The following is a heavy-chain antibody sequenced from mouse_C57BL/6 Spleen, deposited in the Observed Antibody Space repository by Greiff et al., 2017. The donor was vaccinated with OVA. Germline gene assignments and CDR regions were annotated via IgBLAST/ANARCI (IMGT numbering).Heavy chain of an antibody. J-gene: IGHJ1*03. CDR3: ARGYYDLYWYFDV. CDR1: GYAFSSSW. D-gene: IGHD2-4*01. V-gene: IGHV1-82*01. CDR2: IYPGDGDT. Sequence: QVQLKESGPELVKPGASVKISCKASGYAFSSSWMNWVKQRPGKGLEWIGRIYPGDGDTNYNGKFKGKATLTADKSSSTAYMQLSSLTSEDSAVYFCARGYYDLYWYFDVWGTGTTVTVSS.